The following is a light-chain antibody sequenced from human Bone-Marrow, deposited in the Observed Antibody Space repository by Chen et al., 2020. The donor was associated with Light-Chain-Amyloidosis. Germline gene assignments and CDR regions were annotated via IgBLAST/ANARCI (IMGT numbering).Light chain of an antibody. CDR2: EDD. V-gene: IGLV6-57*01. CDR1: SGSIATNY. CDR3: QSYQGSSQGV. J-gene: IGLJ3*02. Sequence: NFMLTQHHSVSGSPGKTVIISCTRRSGSIATNYVQWYQQRPGSSPTTVIYEDDQTPSGVPDRFSGSIDRSSNSASLTISGLKTEDEADYYCQSYQGSSQGVFGGGTKLTVL.